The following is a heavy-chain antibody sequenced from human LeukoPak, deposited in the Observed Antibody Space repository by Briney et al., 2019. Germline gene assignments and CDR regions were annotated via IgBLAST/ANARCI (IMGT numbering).Heavy chain of an antibody. CDR3: ARAYSSGWVAYFDY. J-gene: IGHJ4*02. V-gene: IGHV1-69*04. Sequence: ASVRVSCKASGGTFSSYAISWVRQAPGQGLEWMGRIIPILGMANYAQKFQGRVTITADKSTSTAYMELSSLRSEDTAVYYCARAYSSGWVAYFDYWGQGTLVTVSS. CDR2: IIPILGMA. D-gene: IGHD6-19*01. CDR1: GGTFSSYA.